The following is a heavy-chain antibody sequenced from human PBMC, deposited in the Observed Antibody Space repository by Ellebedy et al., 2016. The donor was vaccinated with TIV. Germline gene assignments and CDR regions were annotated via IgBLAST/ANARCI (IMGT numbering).Heavy chain of an antibody. CDR3: ARLGSSSWYAPNWFDP. V-gene: IGHV5-51*01. Sequence: GESLKISCKGSGYSFTSYWIGWVRQMPGKGLEWMGIIYPGDSDTRYSPSFQGQVTISADKSISTAYLQWSSLKASDTAMYYCARLGSSSWYAPNWFDPWGQGTLVTVSS. CDR2: IYPGDSDT. J-gene: IGHJ5*02. D-gene: IGHD6-13*01. CDR1: GYSFTSYW.